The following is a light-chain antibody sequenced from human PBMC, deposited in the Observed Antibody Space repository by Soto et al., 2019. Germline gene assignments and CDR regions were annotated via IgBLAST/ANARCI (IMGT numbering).Light chain of an antibody. CDR3: QQYGDSPLT. CDR1: QSVSSN. CDR2: RAS. Sequence: EVVMTQSPATLSVSPGERGTLSCRASQSVSSNLAWYQQKPGQAPRLLVYRASTRATGIPARFSGSASGTDFTLTISRLEPEDFAVYHCQQYGDSPLTFGGGTKVDI. J-gene: IGKJ4*01. V-gene: IGKV3-15*01.